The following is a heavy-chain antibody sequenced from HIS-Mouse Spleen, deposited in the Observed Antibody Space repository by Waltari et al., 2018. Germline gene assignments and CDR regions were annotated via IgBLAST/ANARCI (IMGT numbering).Heavy chain of an antibody. CDR3: ARGLIFTGVSPSIAVAGTHGYYFDY. J-gene: IGHJ4*02. D-gene: IGHD6-19*01. CDR1: GGSFSGYY. CDR2: INHSGST. V-gene: IGHV4-34*01. Sequence: QVQLQQWGAGLLKPSETLSLTCAVYGGSFSGYYWSWIRQPPGKGLEWIGEINHSGSTNDNPSLKRRVTISVDTSKNQFSLKLSSVTAADTAVYYCARGLIFTGVSPSIAVAGTHGYYFDYWGQGTLVTVSS.